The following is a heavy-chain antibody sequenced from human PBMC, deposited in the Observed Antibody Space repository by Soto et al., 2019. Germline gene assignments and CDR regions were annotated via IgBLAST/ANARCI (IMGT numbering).Heavy chain of an antibody. CDR2: ISADNGNT. J-gene: IGHJ5*02. CDR1: GYTFTSYA. D-gene: IGHD4-17*01. V-gene: IGHV1-3*01. CDR3: ASIDYVEGKWFDP. Sequence: ASVKVSCKASGYTFTSYAMHWVRQAPGQRLEWMGWISADNGNTKYSQKFQGRVTMTTDTSTSTAYMELRSLRSDDTAVYYCASIDYVEGKWFDPWGQGTLVTVSS.